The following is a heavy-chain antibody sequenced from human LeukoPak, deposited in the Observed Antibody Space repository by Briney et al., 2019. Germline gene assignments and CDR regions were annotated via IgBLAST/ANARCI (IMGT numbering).Heavy chain of an antibody. CDR3: ARHLSGVTGYTYGRGIDY. CDR2: IKSKTDGGTT. CDR1: GFTFSNAW. V-gene: IGHV3-15*01. Sequence: GGSLRLSCAASGFTFSNAWMSWVRQAPGKGLEWVGRIKSKTDGGTTDYAAPVKGRFTISRDDSKSTLYLQMNSLKTEDTAVYYCARHLSGVTGYTYGRGIDYWGQGTLVTVSS. D-gene: IGHD5-18*01. J-gene: IGHJ4*02.